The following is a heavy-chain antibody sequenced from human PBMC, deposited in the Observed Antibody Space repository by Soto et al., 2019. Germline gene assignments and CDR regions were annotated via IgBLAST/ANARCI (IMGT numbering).Heavy chain of an antibody. CDR1: GYTFTSYY. Sequence: ASVKVSCKASGYTFTSYYMHWVRQAPGQGLEWMGIINPSGGSTSYAQKFQGRVTMTRDTSTSTVYMELSSLRSEDTAVYYCASPILSVRAFDIWGQGTMVTVSS. J-gene: IGHJ3*02. CDR2: INPSGGST. V-gene: IGHV1-46*01. D-gene: IGHD6-6*01. CDR3: ASPILSVRAFDI.